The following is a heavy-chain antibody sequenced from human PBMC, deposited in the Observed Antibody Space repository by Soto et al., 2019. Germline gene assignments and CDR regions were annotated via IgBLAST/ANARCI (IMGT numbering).Heavy chain of an antibody. CDR2: IYHNGNP. V-gene: IGHV4-30-2*01. CDR1: GDSISSGGYS. D-gene: IGHD2-15*01. J-gene: IGHJ4*02. CDR3: AKDFFKWLDIVVVVAATPSGIFDY. Sequence: PSETLSLTCAVSGDSISSGGYSWSWIRQPPGKGLEWIGYIYHNGNPYYNPSLKSRVTISVDKSKNLFSLRLTSVTAADTAVYYCAKDFFKWLDIVVVVAATPSGIFDYWGQGTLVTAPQ.